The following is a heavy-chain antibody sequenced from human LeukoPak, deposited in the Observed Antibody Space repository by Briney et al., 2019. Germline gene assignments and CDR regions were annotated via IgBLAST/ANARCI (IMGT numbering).Heavy chain of an antibody. CDR1: GGSISSGGYY. V-gene: IGHV4-31*03. J-gene: IGHJ5*02. D-gene: IGHD2-2*01. Sequence: SETLSLTCTVSGGSISSGGYYRSWIRQHPGKGLEWIGYIYYSGSTYYNPSLKSRVTISVDTSKNQFSLKLSSVTAADTAVYYCARRYCSSTSCYENWFDPWGQGTLVTVSS. CDR3: ARRYCSSTSCYENWFDP. CDR2: IYYSGST.